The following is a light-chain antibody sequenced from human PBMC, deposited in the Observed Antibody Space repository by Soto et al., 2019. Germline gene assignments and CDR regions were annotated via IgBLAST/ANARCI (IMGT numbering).Light chain of an antibody. CDR3: QQRNVWPPIT. V-gene: IGKV3-11*01. CDR1: QTINNN. Sequence: VMTQAPATLSVSPGERATLSCRASQTINNNIAWYQLKDGQAPRLVIFDASNRANGVPDRFGGSGSGTDFTLTINRLEPEDFAVYYCQQRNVWPPITFGQGTRLEIK. J-gene: IGKJ5*01. CDR2: DAS.